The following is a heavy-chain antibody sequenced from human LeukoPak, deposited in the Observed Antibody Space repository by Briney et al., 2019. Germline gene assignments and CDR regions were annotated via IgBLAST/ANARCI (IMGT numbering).Heavy chain of an antibody. CDR1: GFTFSNAW. Sequence: GGSLRLSCAASGFTFSNAWMSWVRQASGRGLEWVGRIRSKANSYATAYAASVKGRFTISRDDSKNTAYLQMNSLKTEDTAVYYCTRDLEYSSPRVDYWGQGTLVTVSS. V-gene: IGHV3-73*01. D-gene: IGHD6-6*01. CDR2: IRSKANSYAT. J-gene: IGHJ4*02. CDR3: TRDLEYSSPRVDY.